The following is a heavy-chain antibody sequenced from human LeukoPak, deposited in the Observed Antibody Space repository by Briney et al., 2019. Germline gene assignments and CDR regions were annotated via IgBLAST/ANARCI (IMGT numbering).Heavy chain of an antibody. CDR2: ISYDGSNK. J-gene: IGHJ4*02. CDR3: ARDGAPVDYYGSGSSEYSFFDY. V-gene: IGHV3-30-3*01. CDR1: GFTFSSYA. D-gene: IGHD3-10*01. Sequence: GRSLRLSCAASGFTFSSYAMHWVRQAPGKGLERVAVISYDGSNKYYADSVKGRFTISRDNSKNTLYLQMNSLRAEDTAVYYCARDGAPVDYYGSGSSEYSFFDYWGQGTLVTVSS.